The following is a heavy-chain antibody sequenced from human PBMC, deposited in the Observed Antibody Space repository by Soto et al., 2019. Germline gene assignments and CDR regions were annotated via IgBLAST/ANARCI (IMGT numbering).Heavy chain of an antibody. J-gene: IGHJ4*02. CDR1: GFTFSSYA. CDR3: AKDEGGPRSTIYYFDY. CDR2: LSGSGIRT. D-gene: IGHD3-9*01. V-gene: IGHV3-23*01. Sequence: EVQLLESGGGLVQPGGSLRLSCAASGFTFSSYAMNWVRQAPGKGLEWVSGLSGSGIRTYYADSVKGRFTISRDNSKNTLYLQMHSLRAEDTAVYYCAKDEGGPRSTIYYFDYWGQGTLVTVSS.